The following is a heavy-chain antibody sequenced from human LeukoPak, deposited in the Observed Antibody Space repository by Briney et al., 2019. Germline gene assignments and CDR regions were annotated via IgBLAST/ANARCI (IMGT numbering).Heavy chain of an antibody. CDR2: ISGSGGST. V-gene: IGHV3-23*01. D-gene: IGHD6-19*01. CDR1: GFTFSSYA. J-gene: IGHJ4*02. Sequence: PGGSLRLSCAASGFTFSSYAMSWVRQAPGKGLEWVSAISGSGGSTYYADSVKGRSTISRDNSKNTLYLQMNSLRAEDTAVYYCAKDRMSSGCFDYWGQGTLVTVSS. CDR3: AKDRMSSGCFDY.